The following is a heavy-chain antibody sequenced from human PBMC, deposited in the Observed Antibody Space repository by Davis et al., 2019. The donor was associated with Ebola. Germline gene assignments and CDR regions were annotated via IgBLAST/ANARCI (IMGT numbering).Heavy chain of an antibody. D-gene: IGHD3-3*01. CDR3: ARWVKAYYDFWSGSVEPYYFDY. J-gene: IGHJ4*02. Sequence: GESLKISCAASGFTFSSYSMNWVRQAPGKGLEWVSSISSSSSYIYYADSVNGRFTISRDNAKNSLYLQMNSLRAEDTAVYYCARWVKAYYDFWSGSVEPYYFDYWGQGILVTVSS. CDR2: ISSSSSYI. CDR1: GFTFSSYS. V-gene: IGHV3-21*01.